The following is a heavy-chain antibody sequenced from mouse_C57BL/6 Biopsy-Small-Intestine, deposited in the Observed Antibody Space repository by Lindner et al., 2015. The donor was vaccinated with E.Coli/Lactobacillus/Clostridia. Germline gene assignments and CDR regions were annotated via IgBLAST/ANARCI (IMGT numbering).Heavy chain of an antibody. CDR3: ARAGNYRFDY. D-gene: IGHD2-1*01. J-gene: IGHJ2*01. CDR2: ISSGSSTI. Sequence: VQLQESGGGLVKPGGSLKLSCAASGFTFSDYGMHWVRQAPEKGLEWVAYISSGSSTIYYADTMKGRFTISRDNAKNTLFLQMTSLRSEDTAMYYCARAGNYRFDYWGQGTTLTVSS. CDR1: GFTFSDYG. V-gene: IGHV5-17*01.